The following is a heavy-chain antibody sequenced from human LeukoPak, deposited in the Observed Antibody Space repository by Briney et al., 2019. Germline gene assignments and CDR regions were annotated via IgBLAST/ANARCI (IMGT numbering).Heavy chain of an antibody. Sequence: GGSLRLSCAASGFTFSSYWMSWVRQAPGKGLEWVANIKQDGSEKYYVDSVKGRFTISRDNAKNSLYLQMNSLRAEDTAVYYCARDLNDQNGPYGYWGQRTLVTVSS. V-gene: IGHV3-7*01. CDR3: ARDLNDQNGPYGY. CDR1: GFTFSSYW. J-gene: IGHJ4*02. CDR2: IKQDGSEK. D-gene: IGHD1-1*01.